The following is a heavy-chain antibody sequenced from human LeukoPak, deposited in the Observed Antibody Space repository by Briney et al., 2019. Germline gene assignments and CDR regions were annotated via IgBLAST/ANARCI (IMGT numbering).Heavy chain of an antibody. CDR1: GGTFSSYA. CDR2: VIPIFGTA. V-gene: IGHV1-69*05. D-gene: IGHD5-24*01. Sequence: SVKVSCKASGGTFSSYALIWVRQAPGQGLEWMGRVIPIFGTANYAQKFQGRVTMTTDESTSTAYLDLRSLTSEDTAVYYCARKGDGYKGSGFDIWGQGTMVTVSS. J-gene: IGHJ3*02. CDR3: ARKGDGYKGSGFDI.